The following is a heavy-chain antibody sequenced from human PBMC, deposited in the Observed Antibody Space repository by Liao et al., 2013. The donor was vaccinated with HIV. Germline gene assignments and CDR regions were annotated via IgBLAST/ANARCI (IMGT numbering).Heavy chain of an antibody. V-gene: IGHV4-4*07. CDR1: GASISDYY. D-gene: IGHD2-2*01. Sequence: QVRLQESGPGLVNPSETLSLTCNVSGASISDYYWSWIRQAAGKGLEWIGRTYTSGNGNYNPSLRSRVTMSVDTSKNQVSLKLRSVTAADTATYYCSLEYQLQEVQWRRESRELWGQGTLVTVSS. CDR2: TYTSGNG. J-gene: IGHJ4*02. CDR3: SLEYQLQEVQWRRESREL.